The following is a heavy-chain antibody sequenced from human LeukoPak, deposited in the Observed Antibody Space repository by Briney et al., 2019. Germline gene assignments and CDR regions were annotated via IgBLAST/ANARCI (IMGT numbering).Heavy chain of an antibody. CDR3: AKGRDTSGRQNFDF. D-gene: IGHD6-19*01. CDR2: ISASGSGT. Sequence: GGSLRLSCEASGFTFTSYAMRWVRQAPGKGLEWVSSISASGSGTFYTDSMNGRFTISRDNAKKTFFLQMKNLRPGDTALYYCAKGRDTSGRQNFDFWGQGTLVTVSS. CDR1: GFTFTSYA. V-gene: IGHV3-23*01. J-gene: IGHJ4*02.